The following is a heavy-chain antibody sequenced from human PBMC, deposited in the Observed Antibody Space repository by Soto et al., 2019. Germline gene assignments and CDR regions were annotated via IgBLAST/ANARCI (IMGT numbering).Heavy chain of an antibody. CDR3: ARALGDSGYAGMDV. CDR1: GYTFTIYG. J-gene: IGHJ6*02. Sequence: QVQLVQSGGEVKKPGASVKVSCKASGYTFTIYGINWVRQAPGQGLEWMGWISPDNGNTNYAQKLQGRVTVTTDTSTSTAYMELRSLRADDTAVYYCARALGDSGYAGMDVWGQGTTVTVSS. CDR2: ISPDNGNT. D-gene: IGHD5-12*01. V-gene: IGHV1-18*01.